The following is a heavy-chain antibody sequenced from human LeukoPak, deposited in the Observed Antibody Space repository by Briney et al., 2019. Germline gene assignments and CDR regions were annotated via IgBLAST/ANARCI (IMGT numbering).Heavy chain of an antibody. V-gene: IGHV4-39*01. J-gene: IGHJ4*02. CDR2: IYYSGST. Sequence: PSETLSLTCTVSGGSISSSSYCWGWIRQPPGKGREWIGSIYYSGSTYYNPSLKSRVTISVDTSKNPFSLKLSSVTAADTAVYYCARQVRGYDYVWGSYTVFDYWGQGTLVTVSS. CDR3: ARQVRGYDYVWGSYTVFDY. D-gene: IGHD3-16*01. CDR1: GGSISSSSYC.